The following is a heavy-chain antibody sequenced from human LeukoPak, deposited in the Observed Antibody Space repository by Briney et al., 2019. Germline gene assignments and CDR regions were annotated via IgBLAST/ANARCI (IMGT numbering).Heavy chain of an antibody. J-gene: IGHJ4*02. CDR3: ARIGADPYFDY. CDR1: GGSISSSSYY. Sequence: PSETLSLTCTVSGGSISSSSYYGGSIRQPPGKGLEWIGSIYYSGSTYYNPSLKSRVTISVDTSKNQFSLKLSSVTAADTAVYYCARIGADPYFDYWGQGTLVTVSS. CDR2: IYYSGST. V-gene: IGHV4-39*07.